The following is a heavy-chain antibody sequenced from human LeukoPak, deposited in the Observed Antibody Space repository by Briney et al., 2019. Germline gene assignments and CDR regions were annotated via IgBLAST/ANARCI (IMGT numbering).Heavy chain of an antibody. D-gene: IGHD4-17*01. Sequence: PVGSLRLSCAASGFTFSSYAMSWVRQAPGKGLEWVSTISGSGDNTYYADSVKGRFTISRDNSKNTLYLQMNSLRADDTAIYYCAKDRTYYADFANDYWGQGTLVTVSS. CDR1: GFTFSSYA. J-gene: IGHJ4*02. CDR3: AKDRTYYADFANDY. CDR2: ISGSGDNT. V-gene: IGHV3-23*01.